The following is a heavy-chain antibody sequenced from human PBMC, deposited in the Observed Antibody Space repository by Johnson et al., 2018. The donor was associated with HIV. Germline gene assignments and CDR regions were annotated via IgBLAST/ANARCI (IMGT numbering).Heavy chain of an antibody. CDR1: GFTFSSYA. CDR2: ISYDGNNK. D-gene: IGHD6-13*01. V-gene: IGHV3-30-3*01. Sequence: QVQLVESGGGVVQPGRSLRLSCAGSGFTFSSYAMHWVRQPPGKGLEWVAVISYDGNNKYYADSVKGRVTISRDNSKNTLYLQMNSLRAEDTAVYYCARPYSSSWYEPRDAFDIWGQGTMVTVSS. J-gene: IGHJ3*02. CDR3: ARPYSSSWYEPRDAFDI.